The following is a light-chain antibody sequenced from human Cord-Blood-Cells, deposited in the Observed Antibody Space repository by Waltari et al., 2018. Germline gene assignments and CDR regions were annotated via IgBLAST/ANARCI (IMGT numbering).Light chain of an antibody. CDR1: QSVSSN. CDR2: GPS. V-gene: IGKV3-15*01. CDR3: QQYNNWGT. J-gene: IGKJ1*01. Sequence: EIVMTQSPATLSVSPGERATLPCRASQSVSSNLAWYQPKPGQAPRLLIYGPSNSATGNPARFSGSGSETAFTLTISSLQSEDFAVYYCQQYNNWGTFGQGTKVEIK.